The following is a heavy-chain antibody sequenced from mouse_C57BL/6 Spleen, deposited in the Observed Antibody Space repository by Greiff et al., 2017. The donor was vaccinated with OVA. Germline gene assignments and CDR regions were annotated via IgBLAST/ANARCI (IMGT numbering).Heavy chain of an antibody. J-gene: IGHJ4*01. Sequence: QVQLKQPGAELVRPGSSVNLSSKASGSPFPSSWMLWLRQRPYQGLDWIGNFTPSVGETHYNKKFKDKATMTVDKSSSTAYMQLSSLTSEDSAVYYCGIYYGNYVPYAMDYWGQGTSVTVSS. D-gene: IGHD2-1*01. CDR2: FTPSVGET. V-gene: IGHV1-52*01. CDR3: GIYYGNYVPYAMDY. CDR1: GSPFPSSW.